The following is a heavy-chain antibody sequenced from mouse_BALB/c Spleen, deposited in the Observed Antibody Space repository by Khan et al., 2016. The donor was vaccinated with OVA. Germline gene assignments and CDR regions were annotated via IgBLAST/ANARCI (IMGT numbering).Heavy chain of an antibody. CDR1: GYTFTNYG. V-gene: IGHV9-3*02. D-gene: IGHD1-1*01. Sequence: QIQLVQSGPELKKPGETVKISCKASGYTFTNYGMNWVKQAPGKGLKWMGWINTNTGEPTYAEELKGRFAFSLETSASTAYLQLNNLKNEDTATYVGARWNCYGGNYWFVYWGQGTLVTVSA. J-gene: IGHJ3*01. CDR3: ARWNCYGGNYWFVY. CDR2: INTNTGEP.